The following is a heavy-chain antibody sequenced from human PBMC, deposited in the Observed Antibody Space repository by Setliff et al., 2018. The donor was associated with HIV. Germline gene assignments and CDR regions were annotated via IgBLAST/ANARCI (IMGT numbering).Heavy chain of an antibody. CDR3: ARDPADIRTFDY. J-gene: IGHJ4*02. CDR1: WESMINHD. Sequence: SETLSLTCSVSWESMINHDWGWIRQSPGRGLEWIGSMFRGGGRQFQPSLASRVSISGATSKNQFSLKLTSVTAADTAVYYCARDPADIRTFDYWGQGTLVTVSS. CDR2: MFRGGGR. D-gene: IGHD3-9*01. V-gene: IGHV4-59*11.